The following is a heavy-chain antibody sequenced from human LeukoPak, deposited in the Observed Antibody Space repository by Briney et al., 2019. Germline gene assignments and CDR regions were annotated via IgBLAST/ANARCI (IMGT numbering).Heavy chain of an antibody. CDR1: GFSFSSYA. D-gene: IGHD6-19*01. CDR3: TRDVLASGWYYFDY. J-gene: IGHJ4*02. CDR2: ISGGGGGT. V-gene: IGHV3-23*01. Sequence: QPGGSLRLSCAASGFSFSSYAMSWVRQAPGKGLEWVSAISGGGGGTYYADSVKGRFTISRDNSKNTLYLRMTSLRAEDTAVYYCTRDVLASGWYYFDYWGQGTLVTVSS.